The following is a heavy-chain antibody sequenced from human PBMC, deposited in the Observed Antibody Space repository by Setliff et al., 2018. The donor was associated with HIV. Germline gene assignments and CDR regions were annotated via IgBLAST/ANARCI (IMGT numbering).Heavy chain of an antibody. CDR1: SGSISSGTYY. Sequence: PSETLSLTCTVSSGSISSGTYYWSWIRQYPGKGLEWIGYIDYSGSAFYNPSLKSRITISRDTSKNQFSQKMNSVTAADTAVYYCAREGKTALVTKYFDYWGHGKLVTVSS. D-gene: IGHD5-18*01. CDR2: IDYSGSA. CDR3: AREGKTALVTKYFDY. J-gene: IGHJ4*01. V-gene: IGHV4-31*03.